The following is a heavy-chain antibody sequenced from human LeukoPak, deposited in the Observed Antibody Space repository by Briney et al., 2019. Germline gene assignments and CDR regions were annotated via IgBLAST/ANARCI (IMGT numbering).Heavy chain of an antibody. D-gene: IGHD2/OR15-2a*01. Sequence: RXXXGRQAPGGXXDCVSYISSSIITIYYPYSVKGPFTISRDNAKNSLYLQMNSLRDEDTAVYYCARGISEFDYWGQGTLVTVSS. CDR1: R. J-gene: IGHJ4*02. CDR3: ARGISEFDY. V-gene: IGHV3-48*02. CDR2: ISSSIITI.